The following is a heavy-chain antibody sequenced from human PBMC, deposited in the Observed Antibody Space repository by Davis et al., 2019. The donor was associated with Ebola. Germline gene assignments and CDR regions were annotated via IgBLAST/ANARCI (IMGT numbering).Heavy chain of an antibody. CDR2: IYYSGST. V-gene: IGHV4-59*01. Sequence: MPSETLSLTCTVPGGSISSYYWSWIRQPPGKGLEWIGYIYYSGSTNYNPSLKSRVTISVDTSKNQFSLKLSSVTAADTAVYYCARDLRGYSSSWPNWFDPWGQGTLVTVSS. J-gene: IGHJ5*02. D-gene: IGHD6-13*01. CDR1: GGSISSYY. CDR3: ARDLRGYSSSWPNWFDP.